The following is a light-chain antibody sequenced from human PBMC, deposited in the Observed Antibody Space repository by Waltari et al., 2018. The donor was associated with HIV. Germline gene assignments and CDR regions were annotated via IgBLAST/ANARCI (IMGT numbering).Light chain of an antibody. CDR3: QGGNGY. J-gene: IGKJ2*01. V-gene: IGKV1-5*03. CDR2: FAS. CDR1: QNIDNR. Sequence: DTPMTQSPSTLSASVGDRVTITCRASQNIDNRMAWYQQKPGKAPNLLIYFASTLQRGVPSRFSGTGSGAEFTLTISSLQPDDFATYYCQGGNGYFGQGTKVEVK.